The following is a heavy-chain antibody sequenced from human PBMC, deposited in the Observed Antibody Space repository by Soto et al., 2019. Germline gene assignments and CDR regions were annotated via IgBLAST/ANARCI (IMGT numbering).Heavy chain of an antibody. CDR3: ARGVGFCSTTNCFSSRRLGFDN. CDR2: VNHSGST. V-gene: IGHV4-34*01. Sequence: QVQLQQWGAGLLEASETLSLTCAVYGGSFSGYYWSWIRQPPGKGLEWIGEVNHSGSTHYNPSLKSRVTISADRSKNQFSLKLSSVTAADSAVYYCARGVGFCSTTNCFSSRRLGFDNWGQGTLVTVSS. J-gene: IGHJ4*02. CDR1: GGSFSGYY. D-gene: IGHD2-2*01.